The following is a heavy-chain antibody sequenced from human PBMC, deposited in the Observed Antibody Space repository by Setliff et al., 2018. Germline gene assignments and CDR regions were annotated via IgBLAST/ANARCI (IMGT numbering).Heavy chain of an antibody. J-gene: IGHJ4*02. CDR2: IKQDGSEK. V-gene: IGHV3-7*01. CDR3: ARDGGEY. CDR1: GFTFSNAW. D-gene: IGHD3-16*01. Sequence: PGGSLRLSCAASGFTFSNAWMSWVRQAPGKGLEWVANIKQDGSEKYYVDSVKGRFTISRDNAKNSLYLQMNSLRAEDTAVYSCARDGGEYWGQGTLVTVSS.